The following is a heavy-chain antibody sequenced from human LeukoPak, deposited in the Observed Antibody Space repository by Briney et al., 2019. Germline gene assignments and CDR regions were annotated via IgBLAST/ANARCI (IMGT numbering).Heavy chain of an antibody. D-gene: IGHD6-19*01. J-gene: IGHJ4*02. CDR2: IYHSGST. CDR1: GYSISSGYY. V-gene: IGHV4-38-2*01. CDR3: ARWVYSSGWYSGY. Sequence: ETLKLTCAVSGYSISSGYYWGWRRQPPGKGLEWIGSIYHSGSTYYNQSLKSRVTISVDTSKNQFSLKLSSVTAADTAVYYCARWVYSSGWYSGYWGQGTLVTVSS.